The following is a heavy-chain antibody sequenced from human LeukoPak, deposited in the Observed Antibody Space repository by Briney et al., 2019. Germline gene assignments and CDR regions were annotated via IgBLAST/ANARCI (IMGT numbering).Heavy chain of an antibody. J-gene: IGHJ4*02. CDR2: IYYSGST. D-gene: IGHD3-10*01. CDR3: ARDRLLWFY. CDR1: GGSISSYY. V-gene: IGHV4-59*01. Sequence: NPSETLPLTCTVSGGSISSYYWSWIRQPPGKGLEWIGYIYYSGSTNYNPSLKSRVTILVDTSKNQFSLKLSSVTAADTAVYYCARDRLLWFYWGQGTLVTVSS.